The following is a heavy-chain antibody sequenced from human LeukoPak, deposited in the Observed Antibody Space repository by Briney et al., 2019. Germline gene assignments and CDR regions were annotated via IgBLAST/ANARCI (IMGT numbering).Heavy chain of an antibody. CDR1: GFIFSSYE. CDR2: VSSSYSTT. Sequence: PGGSPRLSCAASGFIFSSYEMNWVRQAPGKGLEWISYVSSSYSTTYYADSVKGRFTISRDNAKNALYLQMNSLRGEDTAVYYCARQLERRYWFDPWGQGTLVTVSS. CDR3: ARQLERRYWFDP. V-gene: IGHV3-48*03. D-gene: IGHD1-1*01. J-gene: IGHJ5*02.